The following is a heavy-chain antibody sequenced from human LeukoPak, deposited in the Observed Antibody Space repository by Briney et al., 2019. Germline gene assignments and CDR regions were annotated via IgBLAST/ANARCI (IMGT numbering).Heavy chain of an antibody. D-gene: IGHD2-8*01. CDR1: GFTFSDYY. CDR3: ALGTINKDYYFGMDV. J-gene: IGHJ6*02. CDR2: ISNRGDTV. V-gene: IGHV3-11*01. Sequence: GGSLRLSCAASGFTFSDYYMTWLRQAPGKGLEWLSYISNRGDTVFYADSVKGRFTVSRDNVKRSLYLRIESLRDDDTAVYHCALGTINKDYYFGMDVWGQGTTVTVSS.